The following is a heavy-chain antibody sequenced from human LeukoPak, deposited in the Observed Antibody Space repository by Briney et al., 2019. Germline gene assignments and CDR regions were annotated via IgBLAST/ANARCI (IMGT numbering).Heavy chain of an antibody. CDR1: GFTFSNYW. V-gene: IGHV3-74*03. Sequence: GRSLRLSCVPSGFTFSNYWMHWVRDAPRKGLVVVSQINHEGSDTKYEDSEKGRFTISRNNAKKTVYLQMNSLRAEETAVYYCVRDLPEWELTFDSWGQGTLVTVSS. CDR3: VRDLPEWELTFDS. D-gene: IGHD1-26*01. J-gene: IGHJ4*02. CDR2: INHEGSDT.